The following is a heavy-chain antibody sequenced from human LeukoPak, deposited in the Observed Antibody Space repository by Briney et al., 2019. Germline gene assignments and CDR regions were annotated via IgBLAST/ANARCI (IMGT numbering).Heavy chain of an antibody. CDR3: AKLLSSRPYYYDSSGYFYRALDF. D-gene: IGHD3-22*01. J-gene: IGHJ3*01. CDR2: IWYDGSNK. Sequence: GGSLRLSCAASGFTFSNYGMHWVRQAPGKGLEWVAVIWYDGSNKYYADSVKGRFTISRDNSKNTLYLQMNSRRAEDTAVYYCAKLLSSRPYYYDSSGYFYRALDFWGQGTVVTVSS. V-gene: IGHV3-33*06. CDR1: GFTFSNYG.